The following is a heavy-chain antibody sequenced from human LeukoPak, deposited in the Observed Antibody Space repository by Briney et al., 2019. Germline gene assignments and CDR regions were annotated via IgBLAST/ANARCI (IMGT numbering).Heavy chain of an antibody. CDR2: IYHSRNT. CDR1: GGSISSSNW. CDR3: ARIMGRGYCSSTSCRGDWFDP. Sequence: PSETLSLTCAVSGGSISSSNWWSWVRQPPGKGLEWIGEIYHSRNTNYNPSLKSRVTISVDKSKNQFSLKLSSVTAADTAVYYCARIMGRGYCSSTSCRGDWFDPWGQGTLVTVSS. D-gene: IGHD2-2*01. V-gene: IGHV4-4*02. J-gene: IGHJ5*02.